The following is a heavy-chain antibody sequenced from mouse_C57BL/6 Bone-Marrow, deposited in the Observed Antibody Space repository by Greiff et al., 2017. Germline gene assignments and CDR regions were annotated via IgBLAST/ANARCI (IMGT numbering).Heavy chain of an antibody. D-gene: IGHD2-1*01. CDR1: GYTFTSYW. CDR3: ARGEIYYGNYDLFDY. CDR2: IAPSDSYT. J-gene: IGHJ2*01. V-gene: IGHV1-50*01. Sequence: QVQLQQSGAELVKPGASVKLSCKASGYTFTSYWMQWVNQRPGQGLEWIGEIAPSDSYTNYNQKFKGKATLTVATSSSTAYMQLSSLTSEDSAGYYCARGEIYYGNYDLFDYWGQGTTLTVSS.